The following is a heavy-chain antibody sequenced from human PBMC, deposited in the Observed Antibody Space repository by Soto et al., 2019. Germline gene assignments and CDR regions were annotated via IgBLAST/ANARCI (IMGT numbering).Heavy chain of an antibody. CDR1: GFTFSSYG. J-gene: IGHJ4*02. Sequence: GGSLRLSCAASGFTFSSYGMHWVRQAPGKGLEWVAVIWYDGSNKYYADSVKGRFTISRDNSKNTLYLQMNSLRAEDTAVYCCARDWHGDYIIWGQGTLVTVSS. D-gene: IGHD4-17*01. V-gene: IGHV3-33*01. CDR2: IWYDGSNK. CDR3: ARDWHGDYII.